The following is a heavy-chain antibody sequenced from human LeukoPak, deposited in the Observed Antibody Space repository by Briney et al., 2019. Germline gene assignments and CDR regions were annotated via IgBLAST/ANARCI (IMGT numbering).Heavy chain of an antibody. CDR1: GFTFSTYT. D-gene: IGHD3-22*01. CDR2: ITSSSSYI. CDR3: ARHVVAVGFDY. V-gene: IGHV3-21*04. J-gene: IGHJ4*02. Sequence: PGGSLRLSCAASGFTFSTYTMNWVRQAPGKGLEWVSSITSSSSYIYYADSVKGRFTISRDNANNSLYLQMNSLRVEDTAVYYCARHVVAVGFDYWGQGTLVTVSS.